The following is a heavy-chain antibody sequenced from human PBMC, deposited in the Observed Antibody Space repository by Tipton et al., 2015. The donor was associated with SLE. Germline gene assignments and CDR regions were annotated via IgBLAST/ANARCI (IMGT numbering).Heavy chain of an antibody. Sequence: LRLSCTVSGGSISSSSYYWTWIRQPPGKGLEWIGSIHYSGTTYYNPSLKSRITISVDTSKNQFSLKLTSVTAADTAVCYCARRSIAPYFDYWGQGTLVTVSS. CDR3: ARRSIAPYFDY. D-gene: IGHD2/OR15-2a*01. V-gene: IGHV4-39*07. CDR1: GGSISSSSYY. J-gene: IGHJ4*02. CDR2: IHYSGTT.